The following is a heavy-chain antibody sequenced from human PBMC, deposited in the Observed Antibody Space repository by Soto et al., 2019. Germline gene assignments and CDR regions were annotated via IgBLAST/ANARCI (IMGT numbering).Heavy chain of an antibody. D-gene: IGHD1-20*01. Sequence: PSETLSLTCTVSGGSISSYYWSWIRQPPGKGLEWIGYIYYSGITNYNPSLKSRVTISVDTSKNQFSLKLSSVTAADTAVYYCPRYKSNYYCGMDVWGQGTTVTVSS. V-gene: IGHV4-59*01. CDR2: IYYSGIT. CDR3: PRYKSNYYCGMDV. J-gene: IGHJ6*02. CDR1: GGSISSYY.